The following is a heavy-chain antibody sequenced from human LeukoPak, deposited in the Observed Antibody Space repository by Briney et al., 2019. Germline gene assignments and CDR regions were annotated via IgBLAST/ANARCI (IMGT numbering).Heavy chain of an antibody. CDR3: ARATNYAILTGYNYFDY. J-gene: IGHJ4*02. CDR2: IYYSGST. Sequence: PSETLSHTCTVSGGSISGYYWSWIRQPPGKGLEWIGYIYYSGSTNYNPSLKSRVTISVDTSKNQFSLKLSSVTAADTAVYYCARATNYAILTGYNYFDYWGQGTLVTVSS. V-gene: IGHV4-59*01. D-gene: IGHD3-9*01. CDR1: GGSISGYY.